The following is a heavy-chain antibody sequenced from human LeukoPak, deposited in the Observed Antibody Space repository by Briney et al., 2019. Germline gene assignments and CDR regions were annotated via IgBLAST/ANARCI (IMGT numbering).Heavy chain of an antibody. D-gene: IGHD6-13*01. CDR3: ARDRPHGIAAAGTGDDAFDI. CDR1: GFTFSSYA. J-gene: IGHJ3*02. V-gene: IGHV3-30-3*01. Sequence: LTGGSLRLSCAASGFTFSSYAMHWVRQAPGKGLEWVAVISYDGSNKYYADSVKGRFTISRDNSKNTLYLQMNSLRAEDTAVYYCARDRPHGIAAAGTGDDAFDIWGQGTMVTVSS. CDR2: ISYDGSNK.